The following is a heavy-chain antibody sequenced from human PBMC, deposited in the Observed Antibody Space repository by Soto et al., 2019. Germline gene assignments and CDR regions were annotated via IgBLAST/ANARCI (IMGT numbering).Heavy chain of an antibody. CDR2: IYYSGST. V-gene: IGHV4-59*01. D-gene: IGHD1-26*01. J-gene: IGHJ4*02. Sequence: PSETLSLTCTVSGGSISSYYWSWIRQPPGKGLEWIGYIYYSGSTNYNPSLKSRVTISVDTSKNQFSLKLSSVTAADTAVYYCAKGSGSGSAAWGNNYWGQGTLVTVSS. CDR3: AKGSGSGSAAWGNNY. CDR1: GGSISSYY.